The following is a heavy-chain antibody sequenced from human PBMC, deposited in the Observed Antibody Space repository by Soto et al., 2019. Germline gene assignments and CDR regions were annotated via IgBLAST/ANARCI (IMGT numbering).Heavy chain of an antibody. V-gene: IGHV1-69*13. CDR3: ARVAIAARPQELRHFDWLPTNYYYYGMDV. Sequence: SVKVSCKASGGTFSSYAISWVRQAPGQGLEWMGGIIPIFGTANYAQKFQGRVTITADESTSTAYMELSSLRSEDTAVYYCARVAIAARPQELRHFDWLPTNYYYYGMDVWGQGTTVTVSS. CDR1: GGTFSSYA. J-gene: IGHJ6*02. D-gene: IGHD3-9*01. CDR2: IIPIFGTA.